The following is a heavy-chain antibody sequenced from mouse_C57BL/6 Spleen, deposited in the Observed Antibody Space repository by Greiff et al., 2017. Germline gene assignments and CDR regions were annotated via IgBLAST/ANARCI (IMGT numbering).Heavy chain of an antibody. CDR3: AISGTDYFDY. D-gene: IGHD4-1*01. Sequence: QVQLQQPGAELVMPGASVKLSCKASGYTFTSYWMPWVKQRPGQGLEWIGEIDPSDSYTNYNQKFKGKSTLTVDKSSSTASMQLSSLTSEDSAFYYCAISGTDYFDYWGQGTTLTVSS. V-gene: IGHV1-69*01. J-gene: IGHJ2*01. CDR2: IDPSDSYT. CDR1: GYTFTSYW.